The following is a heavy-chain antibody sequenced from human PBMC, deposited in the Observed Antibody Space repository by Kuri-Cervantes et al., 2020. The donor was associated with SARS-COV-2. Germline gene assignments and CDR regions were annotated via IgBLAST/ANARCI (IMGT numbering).Heavy chain of an antibody. Sequence: LSLTCAASGFTFSSYAMHWVRQAPGKGLEYVSAISSNGGSTYYADSVKGRFTISRDNSKNTLYLQMNSLRAEDTAVYYCARGPYRRFDPWGQGTLVTVSS. CDR2: ISSNGGST. V-gene: IGHV3-64*04. D-gene: IGHD4-11*01. J-gene: IGHJ5*02. CDR3: ARGPYRRFDP. CDR1: GFTFSSYA.